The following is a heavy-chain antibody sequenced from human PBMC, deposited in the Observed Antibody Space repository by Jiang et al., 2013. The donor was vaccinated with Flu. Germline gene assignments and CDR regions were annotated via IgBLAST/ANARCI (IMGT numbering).Heavy chain of an antibody. J-gene: IGHJ5*02. V-gene: IGHV5-51*03. CDR2: IYPGDSDT. CDR1: GYSFSNYW. CDR3: ARPSGYCSGGSCYPPKEFDP. D-gene: IGHD2-15*01. Sequence: GAEVKKPGEFLKISCKGSGYSFSNYWIGWVRQMPGKGLEWMGIIYPGDSDTRYSPSFQSQVTISADKSISTAYLQWSSLKASDTAMYYCARPSGYCSGGSCYPPKEFDPWGQGTLVTVSS.